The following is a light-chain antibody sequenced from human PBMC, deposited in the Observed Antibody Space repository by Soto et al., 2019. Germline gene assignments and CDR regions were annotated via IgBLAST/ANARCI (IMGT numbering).Light chain of an antibody. Sequence: DIQLTQSPSFLPASVGDRVTITCRASQGISSYLAWYQQKPGKAPKLLIYAASTLQSGVPSRFSGSGSGTDFTLTISSLQPEDFATYYSQHLNGYPRTFGQGAKVEIK. V-gene: IGKV1-9*01. J-gene: IGKJ1*01. CDR3: QHLNGYPRT. CDR1: QGISSY. CDR2: AAS.